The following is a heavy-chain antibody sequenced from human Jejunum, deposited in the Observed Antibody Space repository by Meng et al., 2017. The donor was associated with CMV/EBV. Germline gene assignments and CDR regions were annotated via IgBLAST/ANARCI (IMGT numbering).Heavy chain of an antibody. V-gene: IGHV6-1*01. CDR2: TYYRTKWYH. J-gene: IGHJ6*02. Sequence: NSAAWNWIRLSPSRGLEWLGRTYYRTKWYHDYATSVKSRLTITPDTSRNQLFLQLNSVTPEDTAVYYCARERYDSSGYIRTYGMDVWGQGTTVTVSS. D-gene: IGHD3-22*01. CDR1: NSAA. CDR3: ARERYDSSGYIRTYGMDV.